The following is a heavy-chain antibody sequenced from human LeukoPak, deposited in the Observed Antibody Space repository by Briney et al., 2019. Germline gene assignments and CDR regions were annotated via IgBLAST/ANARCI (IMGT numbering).Heavy chain of an antibody. D-gene: IGHD5-18*01. J-gene: IGHJ4*02. Sequence: GASXXXSCKASGYTFTGYYMHWVRQAPGQGLEWMGRINPNSGGTNYAQKFQGRVTMTRDTSISTAYMELSRLRSDDTAVYYCARTSITWIQLVDYWGQGTLVTVSS. CDR2: INPNSGGT. CDR1: GYTFTGYY. V-gene: IGHV1-2*06. CDR3: ARTSITWIQLVDY.